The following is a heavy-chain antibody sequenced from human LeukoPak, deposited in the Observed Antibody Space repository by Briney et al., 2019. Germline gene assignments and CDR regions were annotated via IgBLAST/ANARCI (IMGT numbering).Heavy chain of an antibody. CDR1: GYTFTSYD. Sequence: ASVKVSCTASGYTFTSYDINWVRQATGQGLEWMGWMNPNSGNTGYAQKFQGRVTMTGNTSISTAYMELSSLRSEDTAVYYCARGPYCSSTSCYTSNKNWYFDLWGRGTLVTASS. J-gene: IGHJ2*01. D-gene: IGHD2-2*02. CDR3: ARGPYCSSTSCYTSNKNWYFDL. V-gene: IGHV1-8*01. CDR2: MNPNSGNT.